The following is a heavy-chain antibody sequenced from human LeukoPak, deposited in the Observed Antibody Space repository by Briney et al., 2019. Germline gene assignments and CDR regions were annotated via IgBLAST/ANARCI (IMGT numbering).Heavy chain of an antibody. Sequence: GGSLRLSCAASGFTFSSYGMHRVRQAPGKGLEWVAFIRYDGSNKYYADSVKGRFTISRDNSKNSFYLQMSSLRAEDTGVFYCARDVAYSAFDYWGQGTLVTVSS. CDR2: IRYDGSNK. V-gene: IGHV3-30*02. CDR1: GFTFSSYG. J-gene: IGHJ4*02. D-gene: IGHD2-21*01. CDR3: ARDVAYSAFDY.